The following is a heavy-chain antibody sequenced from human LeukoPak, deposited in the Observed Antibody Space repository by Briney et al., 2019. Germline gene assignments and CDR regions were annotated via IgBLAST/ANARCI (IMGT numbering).Heavy chain of an antibody. CDR3: AREVEDSSSWALDY. V-gene: IGHV3-48*03. J-gene: IGHJ4*02. CDR1: GFTFSSYE. Sequence: GGSLRLSCAASGFTFSSYEMNWVRQAPGKGLEWVSYISSSGSTIYYADSVKGRFTISRDNAKNSLYLQMNSLRAEDTALYYCAREVEDSSSWALDYWGQGTLVTVSS. CDR2: ISSSGSTI. D-gene: IGHD6-13*01.